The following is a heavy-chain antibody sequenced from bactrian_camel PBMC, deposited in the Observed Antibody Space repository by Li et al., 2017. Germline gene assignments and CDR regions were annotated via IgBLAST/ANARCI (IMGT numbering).Heavy chain of an antibody. J-gene: IGHJ4*01. CDR1: GFTFSNYY. V-gene: IGHV3-2*01. CDR2: IDGYDSKI. CDR3: VAGLGKRWYVPLEYDD. Sequence: HVQLVESGGGLVQPGGSLRLSCAATGFTFSNYYIHWVRQAPGKGLEWVSSIDGYDSKIYYADSVKGRFTISRDNGGPTVYLQMNSLKPEDTGMYYCVAGLGKRWYVPLEYDDWGQGTQVTVS. D-gene: IGHD6*01.